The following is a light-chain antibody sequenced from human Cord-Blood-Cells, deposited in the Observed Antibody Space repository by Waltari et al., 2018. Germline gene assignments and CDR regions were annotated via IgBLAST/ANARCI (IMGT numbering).Light chain of an antibody. CDR1: SSDVGGYNY. Sequence: QSALTQPASVSGSPGQSITISCTGTSSDVGGYNYVSWYQQHPGKAPKLMIYEVSNRHSGVSTRFPCSKSGNTASLTISGLQAEDEADYYCSSYTSSSTLVFGGGTKLTVL. J-gene: IGLJ2*01. V-gene: IGLV2-14*01. CDR2: EVS. CDR3: SSYTSSSTLV.